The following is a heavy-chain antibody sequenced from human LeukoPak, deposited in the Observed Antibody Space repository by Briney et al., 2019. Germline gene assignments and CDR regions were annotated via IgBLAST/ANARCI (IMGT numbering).Heavy chain of an antibody. V-gene: IGHV3-9*01. J-gene: IGHJ4*02. D-gene: IGHD1-26*01. CDR2: ISWNSGTI. Sequence: GGSLRLSCAASGFTFDDYAMHWVRQAPGKGLEWASGISWNSGTIGYADSVKGRFTISRDNAKNSLYLQMNSLRAEDTALYYCAKAGSGSYLYYFDYWGQGTLVTVSS. CDR1: GFTFDDYA. CDR3: AKAGSGSYLYYFDY.